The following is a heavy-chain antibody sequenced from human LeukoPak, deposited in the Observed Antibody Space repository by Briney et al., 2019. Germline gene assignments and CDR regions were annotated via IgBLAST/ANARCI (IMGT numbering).Heavy chain of an antibody. D-gene: IGHD2/OR15-2a*01. CDR2: IHADGGRT. CDR1: GFAFADYA. J-gene: IGHJ6*02. Sequence: GGSLRLSCATSGFAFADYAMHWVRQIPGKGLECVAHIHADGGRTFYADSVKGRFTVFRDNAKNSLFLQMDSLTSDDTAFYYCSTWAFYHGLYVWGQGATVIVSS. CDR3: STWAFYHGLYV. V-gene: IGHV3-43*02.